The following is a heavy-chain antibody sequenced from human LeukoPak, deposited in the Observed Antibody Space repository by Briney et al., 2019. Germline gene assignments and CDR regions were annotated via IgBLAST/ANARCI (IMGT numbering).Heavy chain of an antibody. CDR3: ARTLYTYFDY. CDR1: GGSISSSSCY. D-gene: IGHD4-11*01. CDR2: IYYSGNT. J-gene: IGHJ4*02. Sequence: SETLSLTCTVSGGSISSSSCYWGWIRQPPGKWLEWIGNIYYSGNTYYNPSLKSRVTISVDTSKNQFSLKLSSVTAADTAVYYCARTLYTYFDYWGQGTLVTVSS. V-gene: IGHV4-39*07.